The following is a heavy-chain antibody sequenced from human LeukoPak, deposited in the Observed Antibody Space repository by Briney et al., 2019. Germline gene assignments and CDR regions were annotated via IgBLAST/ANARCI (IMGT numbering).Heavy chain of an antibody. CDR2: INHSGST. D-gene: IGHD6-13*01. CDR3: ARGLRSSSWYQVFDP. V-gene: IGHV4-34*01. J-gene: IGHJ5*02. Sequence: SETLSLTCAVYGGSFSGYYWSWIRQPPGKGLEWIGEINHSGSTNYNPSLKSRVTISVDTSKNQFSLKLSSVAAADTAVYYCARGLRSSSWYQVFDPWGQGTLVTVSS. CDR1: GGSFSGYY.